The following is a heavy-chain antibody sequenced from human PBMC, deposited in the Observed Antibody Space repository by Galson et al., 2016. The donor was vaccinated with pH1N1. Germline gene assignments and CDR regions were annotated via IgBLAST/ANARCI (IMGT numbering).Heavy chain of an antibody. Sequence: SLRLSCAASGFSFDDFAMHWVRQVPGKGLEWVSGFSSNSGAIGYADSVKGRFTISRYNAQSSMYLQMNSRRPEDTAVYYCVKNGGLAGRDYFDTWGQGTLVTVSS. CDR3: VKNGGLAGRDYFDT. V-gene: IGHV3-9*01. J-gene: IGHJ4*02. CDR1: GFSFDDFA. CDR2: FSSNSGAI. D-gene: IGHD3-10*01.